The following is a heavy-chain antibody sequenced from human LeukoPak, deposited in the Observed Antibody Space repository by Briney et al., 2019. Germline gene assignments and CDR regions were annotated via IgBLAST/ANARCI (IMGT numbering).Heavy chain of an antibody. D-gene: IGHD2-2*01. CDR1: GFTFSTYS. V-gene: IGHV3-48*01. CDR3: ARRYCSSTSCRSHYHYYMDV. J-gene: IGHJ6*03. CDR2: VSSSSSAI. Sequence: GGSLRLSCAASGFTFSTYSMNWVRQAPGKGLEWVSYVSSSSSAIYYADSVKGRFTISRDNAKTSLYLQMDSLRAEDTAVYYCARRYCSSTSCRSHYHYYMDVWGKGTTVTVSS.